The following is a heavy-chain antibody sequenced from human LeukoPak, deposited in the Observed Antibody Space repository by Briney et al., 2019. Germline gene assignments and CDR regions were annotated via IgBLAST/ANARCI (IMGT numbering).Heavy chain of an antibody. J-gene: IGHJ5*02. D-gene: IGHD5-18*01. V-gene: IGHV4-39*01. CDR1: GGSISSSSYN. CDR3: ARLGMQLWSNRFDP. Sequence: SETLSLTCTVSGGSISSSSYNWGWIRQPPGKGLEWIGSVYYSGSTYYNPSLKSRVTISVDTSKNQFSLKLSSVTAADTAVYYCARLGMQLWSNRFDPWGQGTLVTVSS. CDR2: VYYSGST.